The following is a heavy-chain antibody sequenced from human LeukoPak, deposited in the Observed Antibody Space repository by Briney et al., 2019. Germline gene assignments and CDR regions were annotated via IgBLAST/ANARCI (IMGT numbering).Heavy chain of an antibody. Sequence: SETLSLTCTVSGDSISGYYWTWIRQPPGKGLEWIGYIHYSGNTNYNSSLKSRLDISVDTSKNQLSLPLRSVTPADTAVYYCARGHWQLGYWGQGTLVTVSS. D-gene: IGHD3-16*01. CDR2: IHYSGNT. CDR1: GDSISGYY. V-gene: IGHV4-59*03. J-gene: IGHJ4*02. CDR3: ARGHWQLGY.